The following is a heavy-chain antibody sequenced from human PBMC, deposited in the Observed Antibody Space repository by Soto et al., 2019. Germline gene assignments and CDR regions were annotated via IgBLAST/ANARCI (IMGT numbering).Heavy chain of an antibody. J-gene: IGHJ5*02. CDR1: GYTFTSYY. CDR2: INPSGGST. V-gene: IGHV1-46*01. Sequence: ASVKVSCKASGYTFTSYYMHWVRQAPGQGLEWMGIINPSGGSTSYAQKFQGRVTISVDTSKNQFSLKLSSVTAADTAVYYCARGRYCSSTSCYGSKTNWFDPWGQGTLVTVSS. D-gene: IGHD2-2*01. CDR3: ARGRYCSSTSCYGSKTNWFDP.